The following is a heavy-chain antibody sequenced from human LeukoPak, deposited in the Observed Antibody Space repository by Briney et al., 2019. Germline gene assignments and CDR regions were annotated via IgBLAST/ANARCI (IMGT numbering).Heavy chain of an antibody. CDR2: INTDGSST. V-gene: IGHV3-74*01. Sequence: GGSLRLSCAASGFTFSSYWMHWVRQAPGKGLVWVSRINTDGSSTSYADSVKGRFTISRDNAKNTLYLQMNSLRAEDTAVYYCAKLDVVVPAAILHRGNSGGMDVWGQGTTVTVSS. J-gene: IGHJ6*02. CDR3: AKLDVVVPAAILHRGNSGGMDV. CDR1: GFTFSSYW. D-gene: IGHD2-2*01.